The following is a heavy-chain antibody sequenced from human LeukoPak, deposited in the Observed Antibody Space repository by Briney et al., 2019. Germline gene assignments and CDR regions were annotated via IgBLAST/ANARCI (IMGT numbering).Heavy chain of an antibody. Sequence: SGPTLVKPTQTLTLTCTFSGFSLSTSGVGVGWIRQPPGKALEWLALIYWDDDKRYSPSLKSRLTITKDTSKNQVVLTMTNMDPVDTATYYCAHSLYYYDSSGYSEYFQHWGQGTLVTVSS. J-gene: IGHJ1*01. V-gene: IGHV2-5*02. CDR2: IYWDDDK. CDR1: GFSLSTSGVG. D-gene: IGHD3-22*01. CDR3: AHSLYYYDSSGYSEYFQH.